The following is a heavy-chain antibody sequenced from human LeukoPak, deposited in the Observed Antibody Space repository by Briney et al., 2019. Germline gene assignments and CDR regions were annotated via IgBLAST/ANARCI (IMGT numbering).Heavy chain of an antibody. V-gene: IGHV3-74*01. CDR3: ARGRPHGNDY. CDR1: GFTISNYW. CDR2: IASDGSST. D-gene: IGHD4-23*01. J-gene: IGHJ4*02. Sequence: PGGSLRLSCVGSGFTISNYWMHWVRQAPGKGLVWVSRIASDGSSTTYADSVKGRFSISRDNAKNTLYLQMNSLRVEDTAVYYCARGRPHGNDYWGQGTLVTVSS.